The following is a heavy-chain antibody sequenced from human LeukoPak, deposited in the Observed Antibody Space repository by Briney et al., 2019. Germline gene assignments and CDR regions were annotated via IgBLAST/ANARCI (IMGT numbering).Heavy chain of an antibody. CDR1: GFTFTSDT. V-gene: IGHV3-21*01. D-gene: IGHD3-10*01. CDR3: ARDMDGSGSYFTVAMDV. Sequence: GRALRLSCAASGFTFTSDTMKCVRHAPGKGLEWVPSISTSRSYIYYADSVKGRFTGSRDNAKNSLYMQTYSLRAEDTAVYYCARDMDGSGSYFTVAMDVWGQGTTVTVSS. CDR2: ISTSRSYI. J-gene: IGHJ6*02.